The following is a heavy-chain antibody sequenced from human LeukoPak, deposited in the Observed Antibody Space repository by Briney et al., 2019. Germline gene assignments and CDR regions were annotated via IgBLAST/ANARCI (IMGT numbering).Heavy chain of an antibody. J-gene: IGHJ5*02. D-gene: IGHD2-2*02. CDR2: IYYSGST. Sequence: SETLSLTCTVSGGSISSGGYYWSWIRQHPGKGLEWIGYIYYSGSTYYIPSLKSRVTISVDTSKNQFSLKLSSVTAADTAVYYCARDCHCSSTSCYTRGWFDPWGQGTLVTVSS. V-gene: IGHV4-31*03. CDR3: ARDCHCSSTSCYTRGWFDP. CDR1: GGSISSGGYY.